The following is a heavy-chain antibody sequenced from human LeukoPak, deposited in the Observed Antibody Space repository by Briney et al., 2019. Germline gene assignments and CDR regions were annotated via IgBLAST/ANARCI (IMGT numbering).Heavy chain of an antibody. CDR2: INHSGST. CDR3: AISITGTTYYGMDV. J-gene: IGHJ6*02. D-gene: IGHD1-7*01. Sequence: SETLSLTCAVYGGSFSGYYWSWIRQPPGKGLEWIGEINHSGSTNYNPSLKSRVTISVDTSKNQVSLKLSSVTAADTAVYYCAISITGTTYYGMDVWGQGTTVTVSS. CDR1: GGSFSGYY. V-gene: IGHV4-34*01.